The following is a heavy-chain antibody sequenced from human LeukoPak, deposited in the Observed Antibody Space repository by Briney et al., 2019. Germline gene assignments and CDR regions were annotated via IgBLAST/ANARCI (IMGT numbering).Heavy chain of an antibody. V-gene: IGHV3-48*01. CDR1: GFTFSSYS. J-gene: IGHJ4*02. CDR2: ISSSSSTI. CDR3: ARAVIVEFDY. Sequence: GGALRLSCAASGFTFSSYSMNWVRQAPGKGLEWVSYISSSSSTIYYADSVKVRFTISRDNAKNSLYLQMNSLRAEDTAVYYCARAVIVEFDYWGQGTLVTVSS. D-gene: IGHD3-22*01.